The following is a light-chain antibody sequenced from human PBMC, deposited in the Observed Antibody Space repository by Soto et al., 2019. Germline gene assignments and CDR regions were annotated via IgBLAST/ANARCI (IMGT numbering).Light chain of an antibody. CDR1: QSVSTS. CDR3: QVRDVWPS. Sequence: NVLSQSPATLALSPGESAVLSCRASQSVSTSLAWYQHKPGQAPRLFIYDASKRAPGIPARFTGSGSGTDFTLTISSLEPEDIAVYYCQVRDVWPSFGQGTKV. CDR2: DAS. V-gene: IGKV3-11*01. J-gene: IGKJ1*01.